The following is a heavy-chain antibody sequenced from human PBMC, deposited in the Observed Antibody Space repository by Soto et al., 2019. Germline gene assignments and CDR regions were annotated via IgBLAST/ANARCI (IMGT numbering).Heavy chain of an antibody. D-gene: IGHD3-10*01. CDR2: IYYSGST. CDR3: ATPSTTMVRGVDYYYYYGMDV. V-gene: IGHV4-39*01. J-gene: IGHJ6*02. CDR1: GGSISSSSYY. Sequence: SETLSLTCTVSGGSISSSSYYWGWIRQPPGKGLEWIGSIYYSGSTYYNPSPKSRVTISVDTSKNQFSLKLSSVTAADTAVYYCATPSTTMVRGVDYYYYYGMDVWGQGTTVTVSS.